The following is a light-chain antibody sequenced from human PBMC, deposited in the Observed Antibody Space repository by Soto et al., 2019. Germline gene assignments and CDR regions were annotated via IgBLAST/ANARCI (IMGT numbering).Light chain of an antibody. J-gene: IGKJ5*01. CDR3: QQYNNWPIT. CDR2: GAS. V-gene: IGKV3-15*01. Sequence: EIVMTQCPGTLSVSPGERAKLSCRASQSVSSNLAWYQQKPGQAPRLLIYGASTRATGIPARFSGSGSGTEFTLTISSLQSEDFAVYYCQQYNNWPITFGQGTRLEIK. CDR1: QSVSSN.